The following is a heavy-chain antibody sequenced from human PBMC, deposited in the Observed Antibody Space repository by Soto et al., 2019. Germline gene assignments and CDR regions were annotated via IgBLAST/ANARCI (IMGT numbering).Heavy chain of an antibody. D-gene: IGHD7-27*01. CDR2: IYYSGST. Sequence: PSETLSLTCTVSGGSISSYYWSWIRQPPGKGLEWSGYIYYSGSTNYNPSLKSRVTISVDTSKNQFSLKLSSVTAADTAVYYCARANWGWDYYYYYMDVWGKGTTVTVSS. CDR1: GGSISSYY. CDR3: ARANWGWDYYYYYMDV. V-gene: IGHV4-59*01. J-gene: IGHJ6*03.